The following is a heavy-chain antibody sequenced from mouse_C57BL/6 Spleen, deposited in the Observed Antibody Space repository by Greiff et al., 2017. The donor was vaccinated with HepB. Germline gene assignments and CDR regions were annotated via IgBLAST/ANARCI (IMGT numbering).Heavy chain of an antibody. CDR2: IYPGSGNT. V-gene: IGHV1-66*01. D-gene: IGHD4-1*01. CDR1: GYSFTSYY. Sequence: QVQLKESGPELVKPGASVKISCKASGYSFTSYYIHWVKQRPGQGLEWIGWIYPGSGNTKYNEKFKGKATLTADTSSSTAYMQLSSLTSEDSAVYYCARLWDGFAYWGQGTLVTVSA. CDR3: ARLWDGFAY. J-gene: IGHJ3*01.